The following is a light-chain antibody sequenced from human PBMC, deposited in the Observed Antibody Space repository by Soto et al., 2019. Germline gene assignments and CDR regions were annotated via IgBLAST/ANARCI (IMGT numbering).Light chain of an antibody. J-gene: IGKJ1*01. V-gene: IGKV3-15*01. Sequence: EIVMTQSPGTLSVSPGERATLSCRASQSVSSNLAWYQQKPGQAPRLLLYGASTRATGIPARFSGSGSGTEFTLTISSLQSEDFAVYYCQQYNNWPPTWTFGQGTKVDIK. CDR2: GAS. CDR1: QSVSSN. CDR3: QQYNNWPPTWT.